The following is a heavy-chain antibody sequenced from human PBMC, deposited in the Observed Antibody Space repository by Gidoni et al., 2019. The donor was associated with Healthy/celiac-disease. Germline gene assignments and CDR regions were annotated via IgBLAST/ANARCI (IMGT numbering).Heavy chain of an antibody. J-gene: IGHJ6*03. CDR1: GGTFSSYA. Sequence: QVQLVQSGAEVKKPGSSVKVSCKASGGTFSSYAISWVRQAPGQGLEWMGGIITIFGTANYAQKFQGRVTITADESTSTAYMELSSLRSEDTAVYYCATNYMAGVVIVNYYYYYMDVWGKGTTVTVSS. CDR2: IITIFGTA. CDR3: ATNYMAGVVIVNYYYYYMDV. V-gene: IGHV1-69*01. D-gene: IGHD3-3*01.